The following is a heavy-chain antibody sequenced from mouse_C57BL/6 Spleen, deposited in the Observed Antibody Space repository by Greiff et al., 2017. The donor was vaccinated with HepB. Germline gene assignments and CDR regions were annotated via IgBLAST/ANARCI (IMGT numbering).Heavy chain of an antibody. D-gene: IGHD2-5*01. J-gene: IGHJ2*01. CDR3: ARGHSNFLDY. CDR1: GFSLTSYG. V-gene: IGHV2-2*01. Sequence: VQLQQSGPGLVQPSQRLSITCTVSGFSLTSYGVHWVRQSPGKGLEWLGVIWSGGSTDYNAAFISRLSISKDNSKSQVFFKMNSLQADDTAIYYCARGHSNFLDYWGQGTTLTVSS. CDR2: IWSGGST.